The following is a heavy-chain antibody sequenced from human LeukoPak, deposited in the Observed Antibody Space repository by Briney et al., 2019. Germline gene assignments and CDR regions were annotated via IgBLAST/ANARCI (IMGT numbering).Heavy chain of an antibody. CDR2: ISYDGSNK. Sequence: PGGSLRLSCAASGFTFSSYAMHWVRQAPGKGLEWVAVISYDGSNKYYADSVKGRFTISRDNAKNSLYLQMNSLRAEDTAVYYCARDHWSGNYWGQGTLVTVSS. V-gene: IGHV3-30*04. CDR1: GFTFSSYA. CDR3: ARDHWSGNY. J-gene: IGHJ4*02. D-gene: IGHD3-10*01.